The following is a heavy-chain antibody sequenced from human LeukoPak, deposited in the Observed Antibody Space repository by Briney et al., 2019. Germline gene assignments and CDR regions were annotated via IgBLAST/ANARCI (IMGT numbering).Heavy chain of an antibody. CDR3: ARLDCSSTSCYGGYNWFDP. CDR2: IYHSGST. V-gene: IGHV4-38-2*01. J-gene: IGHJ5*02. D-gene: IGHD2-2*01. CDR1: GYSISSDHY. Sequence: SETLSLTCAVSGYSISSDHYWGWIRQPPGKGLEWIGNIYHSGSTYYSPSLKSRVTISVDTSKNQFSLKLSSVTAADTAVYYCARLDCSSTSCYGGYNWFDPWGQGTLVTVSS.